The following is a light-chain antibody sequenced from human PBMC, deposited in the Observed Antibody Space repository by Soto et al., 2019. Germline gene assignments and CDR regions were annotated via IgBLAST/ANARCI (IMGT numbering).Light chain of an antibody. CDR3: QQYSSSPWP. V-gene: IGKV3-20*01. J-gene: IGKJ1*01. Sequence: EIGLTQSPGTLSLSPGERATLSCRASQSVSSSYLAWYQQKPGQAPRLLIYGTSSRSTANPDRFSGSGSGTDFTLTISRPEPEDCAVYYCQQYSSSPWPFGRGTNVEIK. CDR1: QSVSSSY. CDR2: GTS.